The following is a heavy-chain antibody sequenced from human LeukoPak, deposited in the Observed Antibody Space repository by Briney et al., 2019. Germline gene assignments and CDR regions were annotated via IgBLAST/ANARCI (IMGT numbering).Heavy chain of an antibody. V-gene: IGHV4-34*01. CDR3: ARHRVRYYGSGSYLSLDY. D-gene: IGHD3-10*01. Sequence: PSETLSLTCAVYGGSFSGYYWSWIRQPPGKVLEWIGEINHSGSTNYNPSLKSRVTISVDTSKNQSSLKLSSVTAADTAVYYCARHRVRYYGSGSYLSLDYWGQGTLVTVSS. CDR1: GGSFSGYY. J-gene: IGHJ4*02. CDR2: INHSGST.